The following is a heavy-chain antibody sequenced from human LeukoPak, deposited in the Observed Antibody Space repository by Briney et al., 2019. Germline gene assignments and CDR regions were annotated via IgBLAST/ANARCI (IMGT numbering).Heavy chain of an antibody. CDR1: GGSFSGYY. J-gene: IGHJ3*02. CDR2: IYYSGST. CDR3: ARLREDTAEADAFDI. V-gene: IGHV4-59*08. D-gene: IGHD5-18*01. Sequence: SETLSLTCAVYGGSFSGYYWSWIRQPPGKGLEWIGYIYYSGSTNYNPSLKSRVTISVDTSKNQFSLKLSSVTAADTAVYYCARLREDTAEADAFDIWGQGTMVTVSS.